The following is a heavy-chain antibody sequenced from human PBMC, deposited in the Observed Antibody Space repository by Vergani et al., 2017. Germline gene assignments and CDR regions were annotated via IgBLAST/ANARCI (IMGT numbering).Heavy chain of an antibody. Sequence: EVQLVESGGGLVQPGGSLRLSCAASGFTFSSYWMSWVRQAPGKGLEWVANIKQDGIEKYYVDSVKGRFTISRDNAKNSLYLQMNSLRAEDTAVYYCARDLDASLYDFWSGYYSHWYFDLWGRGTLVTVSA. J-gene: IGHJ2*01. V-gene: IGHV3-7*03. CDR1: GFTFSSYW. CDR2: IKQDGIEK. CDR3: ARDLDASLYDFWSGYYSHWYFDL. D-gene: IGHD3-3*01.